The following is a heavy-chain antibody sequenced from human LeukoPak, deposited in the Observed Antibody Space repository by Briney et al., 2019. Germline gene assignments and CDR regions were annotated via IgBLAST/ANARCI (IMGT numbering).Heavy chain of an antibody. CDR1: GFTFSSYW. J-gene: IGHJ4*02. Sequence: PGGSLRLSCVVSGFTFSSYWMSWVRQAPGKGLEWVANIKQDGSEKYYVDSVKGRFTMSRDNAKNSLYLQMNSLRAEDTAVYYCARVQWELRGVGSYFEYWGQGALLTVCS. CDR2: IKQDGSEK. CDR3: ARVQWELRGVGSYFEY. V-gene: IGHV3-7*01. D-gene: IGHD1-26*01.